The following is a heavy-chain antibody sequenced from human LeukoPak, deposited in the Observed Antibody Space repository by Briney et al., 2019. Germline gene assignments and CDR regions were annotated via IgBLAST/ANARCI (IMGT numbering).Heavy chain of an antibody. D-gene: IGHD1-14*01. CDR2: IYYSGST. CDR3: ARDSLPNPSYYYYYGMDV. CDR1: GDSISSYY. V-gene: IGHV4-59*01. J-gene: IGHJ6*02. Sequence: SETLSLTCTVSGDSISSYYWSWIRQPPGKGLEWIGYIYYSGSTNYNPSLKSRVTISVDTSKNQFSLKLSSVTAADTAVYYCARDSLPNPSYYYYYGMDVWGQGTTVTVSS.